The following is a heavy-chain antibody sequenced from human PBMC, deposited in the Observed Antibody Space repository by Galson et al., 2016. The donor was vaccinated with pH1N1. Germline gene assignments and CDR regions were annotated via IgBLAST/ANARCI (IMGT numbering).Heavy chain of an antibody. Sequence: SVKVSCKASRDTFINYAFSWVRQAPGEGLEWMGGIIPILGAPNYAQNFQGRVTISTDESTTTAYMELTGLTSGDTAIYYCARMSSGYNTIDSWGQGTLITVSS. J-gene: IGHJ4*02. V-gene: IGHV1-69*05. CDR2: IIPILGAP. CDR3: ARMSSGYNTIDS. D-gene: IGHD6-25*01. CDR1: RDTFINYA.